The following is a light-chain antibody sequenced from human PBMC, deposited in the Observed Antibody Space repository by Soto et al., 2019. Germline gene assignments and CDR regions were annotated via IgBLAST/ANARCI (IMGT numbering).Light chain of an antibody. V-gene: IGLV2-11*01. CDR1: SNDVGGYNY. Sequence: SVLTQPRSVSGSPGQSITISPTGTSNDVGGYNYVSWYQQHPGKAPKLLIYDVNKRPSRVPDRFSGSKSGNTASLTISGLQAEDEADYHCCSYAGSYTFVIFGGGTQLT. CDR2: DVN. CDR3: CSYAGSYTFVI. J-gene: IGLJ2*01.